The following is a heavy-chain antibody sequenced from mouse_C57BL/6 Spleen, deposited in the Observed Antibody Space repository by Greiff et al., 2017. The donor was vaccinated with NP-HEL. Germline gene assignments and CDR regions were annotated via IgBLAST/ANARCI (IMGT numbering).Heavy chain of an antibody. CDR3: ARDYSNYVGYWYFDV. J-gene: IGHJ1*03. CDR1: GYSITSGYY. V-gene: IGHV3-6*01. CDR2: ISYDGSN. Sequence: EVQLQESGPGLVKPSQSLSLTCSVTGYSITSGYYWNWIRQFPGNKLEWMGYISYDGSNNYNPSLKNRISITRDTSKNQFFLKLNSVTTEDTATYYCARDYSNYVGYWYFDVWGTGTTVTVSS. D-gene: IGHD2-5*01.